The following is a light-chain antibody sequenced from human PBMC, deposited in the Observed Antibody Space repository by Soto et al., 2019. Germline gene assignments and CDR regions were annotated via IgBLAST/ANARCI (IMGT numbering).Light chain of an antibody. V-gene: IGLV2-14*01. CDR2: EVT. CDR3: SSYTNMNTWV. J-gene: IGLJ3*02. CDR1: TSDVGGYSY. Sequence: QSALTQPACVSGSPGQSITISCTGTTSDVGGYSYVSWYQQHPGKAPKLMIYEVTNRPSGVSNRFSGSKSGNTASLTISGLQAEDEADYYCSSYTNMNTWVFGGGTKLTVL.